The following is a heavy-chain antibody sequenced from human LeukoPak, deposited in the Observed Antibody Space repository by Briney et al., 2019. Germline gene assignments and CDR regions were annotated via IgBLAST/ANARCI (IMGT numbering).Heavy chain of an antibody. CDR1: GFTFSSYW. CDR2: IKQDGSEK. Sequence: GGSLRLSCAASGFTFSSYWMSWVRQAPGKWLEWVANIKQDGSEKYYVDSVKGRFTISRDNDKNSLYLQMNSLRAEDTAVYYCARDEGDSSSWYYYYYGMDVWGQGTTVTVSS. CDR3: ARDEGDSSSWYYYYYGMDV. J-gene: IGHJ6*02. V-gene: IGHV3-7*01. D-gene: IGHD6-13*01.